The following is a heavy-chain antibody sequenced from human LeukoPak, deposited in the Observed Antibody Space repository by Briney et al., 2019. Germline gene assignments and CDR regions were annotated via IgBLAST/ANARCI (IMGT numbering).Heavy chain of an antibody. CDR1: GFTFSSYA. D-gene: IGHD6-25*01. J-gene: IGHJ4*02. CDR2: ISGSGSNT. V-gene: IGHV3-23*01. CDR3: AKVGAAGHYFDY. Sequence: PTGGSLRLSCAASGFTFSSYAMSWVRQAPGKGLEWVSTISGSGSNTYYADSVKGRFTISRDNSKSTLYLQMNSLRAEDTAEYYCAKVGAAGHYFDYWGQGTLVAVSS.